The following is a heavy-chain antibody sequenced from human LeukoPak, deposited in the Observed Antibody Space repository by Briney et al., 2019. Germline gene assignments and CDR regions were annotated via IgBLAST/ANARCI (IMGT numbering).Heavy chain of an antibody. CDR3: ARGYGDHAAVAAFDI. J-gene: IGHJ3*02. V-gene: IGHV1-2*02. CDR2: INPNSGVT. CDR1: GYTFTGYY. D-gene: IGHD4-17*01. Sequence: ASVKVSCKASGYTFTGYYMHWVRQAPGQGLEWRGWINPNSGVTNYAQKFQGRVTMTRDTSISTAYMELSRLRSDDTAVYYCARGYGDHAAVAAFDIWGQGTMVTVSS.